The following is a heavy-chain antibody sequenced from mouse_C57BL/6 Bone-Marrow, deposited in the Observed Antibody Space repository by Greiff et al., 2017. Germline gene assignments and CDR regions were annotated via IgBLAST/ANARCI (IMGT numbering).Heavy chain of an antibody. CDR2: IYPRSGNT. CDR1: GYTFTSYG. Sequence: QVQLKQSGAELARPGASVKLSCKASGYTFTSYGISWVKQRTGQGLEWIGEIYPRSGNTYYNEKFKGKATLTADKSSSTAYMERRSLTSEDSAVYFCARSELFFFDYWGQGTTLTVSS. J-gene: IGHJ2*01. D-gene: IGHD3-3*01. CDR3: ARSELFFFDY. V-gene: IGHV1-81*01.